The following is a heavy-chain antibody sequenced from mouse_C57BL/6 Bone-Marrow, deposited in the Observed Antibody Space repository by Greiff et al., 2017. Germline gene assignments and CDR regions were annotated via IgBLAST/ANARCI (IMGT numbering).Heavy chain of an antibody. CDR1: GYTFTDYE. CDR2: IDPETGGP. J-gene: IGHJ3*01. Sequence: QVQLQQSGAELVRPGASVTLSCKASGYTFTDYEMHWVKQTPVHGLEWIGAIDPETGGPAYNQKFKGKAILTADKSSSTAYMELRSLTSEDSAVYYCTPYYYGSSYTYWGQGTLVTVSA. D-gene: IGHD1-1*01. CDR3: TPYYYGSSYTY. V-gene: IGHV1-15*01.